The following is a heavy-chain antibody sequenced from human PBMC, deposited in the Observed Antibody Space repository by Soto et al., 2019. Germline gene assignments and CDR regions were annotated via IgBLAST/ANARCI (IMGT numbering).Heavy chain of an antibody. CDR1: GDTFTNYA. CDR3: ARGGYSNSWRFDY. CDR2: FRPFVEAA. D-gene: IGHD2-21*01. J-gene: IGHJ4*02. V-gene: IGHV1-69*01. Sequence: QLRLVQSGAEVRKPGSSVKVSCKAPGDTFTNYAISWLRLVPGQGLEWMGGFRPFVEAADLAQKFRGRLTITPDASTSTAYMELSDLRSEDTAIYYCARGGYSNSWRFDYWGQGALITVS.